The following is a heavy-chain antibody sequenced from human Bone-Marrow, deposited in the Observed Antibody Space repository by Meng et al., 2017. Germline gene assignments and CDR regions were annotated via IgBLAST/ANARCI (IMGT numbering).Heavy chain of an antibody. CDR3: ARGAENFDY. D-gene: IGHD6-19*01. Sequence: GESLKISCAASGFTFSSYWMHWVRQAPGKGLEWVANIKQDGSEKYYVDSVKGRFTISRDNAKNSLYLQMNSLRAEDTAVYYCARGAENFDYWGQGTLVTVSS. J-gene: IGHJ4*02. V-gene: IGHV3-7*01. CDR1: GFTFSSYW. CDR2: IKQDGSEK.